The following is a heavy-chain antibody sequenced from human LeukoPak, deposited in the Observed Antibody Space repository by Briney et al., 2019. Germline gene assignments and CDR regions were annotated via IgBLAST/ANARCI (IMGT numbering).Heavy chain of an antibody. V-gene: IGHV4-59*08. D-gene: IGHD1-26*01. CDR2: VYYTGTT. CDR3: ASHSEVPYWYFDL. Sequence: SETLSLTCALSGGSIKNYYWSWIRQPLGKGLEWIGYVYYTGTTNYNPSLKSRVTISVDTSKNQFSLKLSSVTAADTAVYYCASHSEVPYWYFDLWGRGTLVTVSS. CDR1: GGSIKNYY. J-gene: IGHJ2*01.